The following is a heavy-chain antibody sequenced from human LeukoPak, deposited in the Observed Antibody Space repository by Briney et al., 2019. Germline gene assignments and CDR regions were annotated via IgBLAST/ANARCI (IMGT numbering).Heavy chain of an antibody. V-gene: IGHV3-9*01. CDR3: AKADLNPAFDY. J-gene: IGHJ4*02. CDR1: GFTFDDYA. D-gene: IGHD6-19*01. Sequence: QAGGSLRHSCAASGFTFDDYAMHWVRQAPGKGLEWVSGISWNSGSIGYADSVKGRFTISRDNAKNSLYLQLNSLRAEDTALYYCAKADLNPAFDYWGQGTLVTVSS. CDR2: ISWNSGSI.